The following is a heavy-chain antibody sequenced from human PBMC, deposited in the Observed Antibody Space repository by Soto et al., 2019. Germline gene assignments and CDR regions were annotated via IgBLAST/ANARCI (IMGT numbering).Heavy chain of an antibody. Sequence: QITLKESGPTLVKPTQTLTLTCTFSGFSLSTTGVGVGWIRQPPGKALEWLALIYWDDDKRYNPSLKSRLTFTKDTSKNQVVLTMTHVDPVDTATYYCVQSRCGGDCLQSYSSHSYYGLDVWGQGTTVTVSS. V-gene: IGHV2-5*02. J-gene: IGHJ6*02. D-gene: IGHD2-21*01. CDR2: IYWDDDK. CDR3: VQSRCGGDCLQSYSSHSYYGLDV. CDR1: GFSLSTTGVG.